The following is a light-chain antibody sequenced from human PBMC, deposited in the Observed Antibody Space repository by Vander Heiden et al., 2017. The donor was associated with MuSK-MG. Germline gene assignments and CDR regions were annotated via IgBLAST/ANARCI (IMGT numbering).Light chain of an antibody. J-gene: IGKJ1*01. CDR3: QQEGSSPRT. V-gene: IGKV3-20*01. CDR2: GAS. Sequence: VLMQSSRTLPSAPGEGAVTTCWRSRSVSSSYLAWFQQKPGQAPRLLIYGASSLATGIPDRFSGSGSGTDFTLTISRLEPEDFAVYYCQQEGSSPRTFGQGTKVEIK. CDR1: RSVSSSY.